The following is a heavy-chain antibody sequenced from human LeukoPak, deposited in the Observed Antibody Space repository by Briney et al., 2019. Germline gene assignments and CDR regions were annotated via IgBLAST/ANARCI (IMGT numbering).Heavy chain of an antibody. V-gene: IGHV4-4*07. CDR1: GGSLSSYY. Sequence: SETLSLTCTVSGGSLSSYYWSWIRQPAGKGLEWIGRIYTSGSTNYNPSLKSRVTMSVDTSKNLFSLKLSSVTAADTAVYYCASARVTTHFDYWGQGTLVTVSS. CDR2: IYTSGST. D-gene: IGHD4-17*01. J-gene: IGHJ4*02. CDR3: ASARVTTHFDY.